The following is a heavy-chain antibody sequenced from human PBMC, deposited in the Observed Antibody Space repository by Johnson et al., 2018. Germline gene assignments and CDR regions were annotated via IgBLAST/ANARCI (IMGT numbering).Heavy chain of an antibody. CDR3: ARDLPDAAAGTVGYFQH. V-gene: IGHV4-59*01. CDR2: IYYSGST. J-gene: IGHJ1*01. CDR1: GGSISSSY. D-gene: IGHD6-13*01. Sequence: QVQLQESGPGLVKPSETLSLTCTVSGGSISSSYWSWIRQPPGKGLEWIGYIYYSGSTNYNPSLKSRVTISEDTSKNQVSLKLRSVITADTAVYYCARDLPDAAAGTVGYFQHWGQGTLVTVSS.